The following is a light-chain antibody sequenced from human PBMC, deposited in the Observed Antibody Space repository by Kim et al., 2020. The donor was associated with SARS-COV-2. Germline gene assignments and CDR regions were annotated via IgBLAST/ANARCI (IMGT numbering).Light chain of an antibody. CDR1: QSINSY. CDR2: STS. CDR3: QQSFGSPPT. V-gene: IGKV1-39*01. Sequence: ASVGDRVTITCRASQSINSYLNWYQQKPGKAPTLLIYSTSNLQTGVPSRFSGSASGTDFTLTISSLQPEDFATYHCQQSFGSPPTFGQGTKLEIK. J-gene: IGKJ2*01.